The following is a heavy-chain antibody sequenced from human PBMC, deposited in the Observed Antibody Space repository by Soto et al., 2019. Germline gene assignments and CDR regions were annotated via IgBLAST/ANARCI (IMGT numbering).Heavy chain of an antibody. Sequence: GGSLRLSCTVSGFMFEDFAMHWSGRVPGQGLEWVSGINWNGVNKGYAESVLGRFTISRDNAKKSLYLDMNYLRPEDTALYFCAKDVDRLGELWGYFQSWGQGTMVTVSS. D-gene: IGHD3-16*01. V-gene: IGHV3-9*01. J-gene: IGHJ1*01. CDR3: AKDVDRLGELWGYFQS. CDR1: GFMFEDFA. CDR2: INWNGVNK.